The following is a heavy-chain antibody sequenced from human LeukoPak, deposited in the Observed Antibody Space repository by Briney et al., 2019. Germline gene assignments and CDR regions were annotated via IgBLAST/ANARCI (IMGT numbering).Heavy chain of an antibody. CDR3: ARDPPADAFDI. J-gene: IGHJ3*02. CDR1: GFTFSDYY. V-gene: IGHV3-11*04. CDR2: ISSSGSTI. Sequence: GGSLRLSXAASGFTFSDYYMSWIRQAPGKGLEWVSYISSSGSTIYYADSVKGRFTISRDNAKNSLYLRMNSLRAEDTAVYYCARDPPADAFDIWGQGTMVTVSS.